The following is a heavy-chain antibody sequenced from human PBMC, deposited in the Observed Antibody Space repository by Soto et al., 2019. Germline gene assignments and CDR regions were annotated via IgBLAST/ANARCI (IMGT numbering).Heavy chain of an antibody. V-gene: IGHV1-18*01. D-gene: IGHD3-10*01. Sequence: GASVKVSCKTSGYTFSSIGISWVRQAPGQGLEWMGWISPHKGDTYYAQRLQGRVTMTTDTSTNTAYMELRSLRSDDTAVYFCATDLDGSGSYFTNYWGPETLVTVSS. J-gene: IGHJ4*02. CDR2: ISPHKGDT. CDR3: ATDLDGSGSYFTNY. CDR1: GYTFSSIG.